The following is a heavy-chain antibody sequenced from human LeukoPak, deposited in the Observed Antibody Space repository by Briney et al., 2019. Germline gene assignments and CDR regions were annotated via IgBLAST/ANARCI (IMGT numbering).Heavy chain of an antibody. CDR2: IYSGGST. J-gene: IGHJ4*02. D-gene: IGHD6-19*01. CDR3: ARDSTWLLDY. V-gene: IGHV3-53*01. CDR1: GFTVSSNY. Sequence: PGGSLRLSCAASGFTVSSNYMSWVRQAPGKGLEWVSVIYSGGSTYYADSVKGRFTISRDNTKNALYLQMNSLRADDTAVYLCARDSTWLLDYWGQGTLITVSS.